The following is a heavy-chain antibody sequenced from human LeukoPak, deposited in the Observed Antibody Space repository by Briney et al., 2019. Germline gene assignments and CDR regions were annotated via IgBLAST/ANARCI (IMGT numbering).Heavy chain of an antibody. CDR3: ASRSGSYYNDY. CDR1: GRSFSGYY. CDR2: INHSGST. D-gene: IGHD3-10*01. J-gene: IGHJ4*02. V-gene: IGHV4-34*01. Sequence: SETLSLTCAVYGRSFSGYYWSWIRQPPGKGLEWIGEINHSGSTNYNPSLKSRVTISVDTSKNQFSLKLSSVTAADTAVYYCASRSGSYYNDYWGQGTLVTVSS.